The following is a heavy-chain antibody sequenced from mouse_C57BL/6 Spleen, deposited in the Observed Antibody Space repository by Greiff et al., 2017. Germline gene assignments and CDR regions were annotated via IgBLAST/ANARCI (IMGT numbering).Heavy chain of an antibody. CDR2: IDPETGGT. J-gene: IGHJ4*01. Sequence: VQLKESGAELVRPGASVTLSCKASGYTFTDYEMHWVKQTPVHGLEWIGAIDPETGGTAYNQKFKGKAILTADKSSSTAYMELRSLTSEDSAVYYCTRRGSRPYYYAMDYWGQGTSVTVSS. D-gene: IGHD1-1*01. V-gene: IGHV1-15*01. CDR1: GYTFTDYE. CDR3: TRRGSRPYYYAMDY.